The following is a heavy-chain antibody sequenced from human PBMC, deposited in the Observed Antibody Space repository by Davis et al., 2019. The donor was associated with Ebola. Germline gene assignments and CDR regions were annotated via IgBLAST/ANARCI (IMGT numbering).Heavy chain of an antibody. CDR2: INPYNGNT. CDR1: GYTFTNYG. Sequence: ASVKVSCKASGYTFTNYGITWVLQAPGQGLEWMGWINPYNGNTNYAQKFQGRVTMTTDTSTRTAYMELRSLRSDDTAVYYCARAQFPTTSDHWGQGTLVTVSS. V-gene: IGHV1-18*04. CDR3: ARAQFPTTSDH. J-gene: IGHJ4*02. D-gene: IGHD1-1*01.